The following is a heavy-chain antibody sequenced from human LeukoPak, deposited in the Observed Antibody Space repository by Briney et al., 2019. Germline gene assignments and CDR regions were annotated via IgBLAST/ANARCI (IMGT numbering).Heavy chain of an antibody. Sequence: GGSLRLSCAASGFTFSDYYMSWIRQAPGKGLEWVSYISSGTSRTIYYADSVKGRFTISRDNAKNSLYLQMNSLRAEDTAVYYCARDAAGGSGWYYYYYGMDVWGQGTTVTVSS. J-gene: IGHJ6*02. D-gene: IGHD6-19*01. CDR2: ISSGTSRTI. V-gene: IGHV3-11*01. CDR1: GFTFSDYY. CDR3: ARDAAGGSGWYYYYYGMDV.